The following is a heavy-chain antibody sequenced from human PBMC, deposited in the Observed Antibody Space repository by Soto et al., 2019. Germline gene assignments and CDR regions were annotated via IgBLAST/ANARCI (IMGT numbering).Heavy chain of an antibody. D-gene: IGHD1-26*01. CDR1: GFTFNYYG. J-gene: IGHJ6*02. CDR2: IWYDGTKK. CDR3: ARDGSSTHLYYGLDV. Sequence: VGSLRLSCVASGFTFNYYGIHWVRQAPGKGLEWVAVIWYDGTKKDYVDSVQGRFTVSRDNSRNTVHLQMNSLRADDTAIYYCARDGSSTHLYYGLDVWGQGTLVTVSS. V-gene: IGHV3-33*01.